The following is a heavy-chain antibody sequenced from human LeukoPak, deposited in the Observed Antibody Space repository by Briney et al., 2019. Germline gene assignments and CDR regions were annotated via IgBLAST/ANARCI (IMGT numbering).Heavy chain of an antibody. CDR2: MSSTGRTI. J-gene: IGHJ4*02. D-gene: IGHD5-18*01. CDR1: GFSFRNYS. CDR3: ARENGYDY. V-gene: IGHV3-48*01. Sequence: GRSLRLSCEASGFSFRNYSMNWVRQAPGKGLEWTSYMSSTGRTIFYADSVKGRFSISRDNAKNSLYLQMNSLRAEDTAVYYCARENGYDYWGQGTLVTVSS.